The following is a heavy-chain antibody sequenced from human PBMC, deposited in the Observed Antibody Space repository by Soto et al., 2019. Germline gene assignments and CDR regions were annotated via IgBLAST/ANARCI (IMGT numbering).Heavy chain of an antibody. CDR3: VRARATDSRPDY. D-gene: IGHD3-22*01. J-gene: IGHJ4*02. CDR2: ISSSSSYI. CDR1: GFTFSLYS. Sequence: VGSLILSCEASGFTFSLYSMVWVRQAPGEGLEWVSSISSSSSYIYYADSLKGRISISRDNAKNSLYLQMDSLRVEDTATYYCVRARATDSRPDYWGQGTLVTAPQ. V-gene: IGHV3-21*01.